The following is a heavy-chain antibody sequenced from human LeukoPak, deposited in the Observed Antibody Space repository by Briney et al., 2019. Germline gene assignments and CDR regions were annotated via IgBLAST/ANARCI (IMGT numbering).Heavy chain of an antibody. J-gene: IGHJ6*02. D-gene: IGHD1-26*01. CDR2: IWYDGSNK. CDR1: GFTFSSYG. V-gene: IGHV3-33*01. CDR3: ARGEYYYGMDV. Sequence: PGRSLRLSCAASGFTFSSYGMHWVRQAPGKGLEWVAVIWYDGSNKYYADSVKGRFTISRDNSKNTLYLQMDSLRTDDTAIYYCARGEYYYGMDVWGQGTTVTVSS.